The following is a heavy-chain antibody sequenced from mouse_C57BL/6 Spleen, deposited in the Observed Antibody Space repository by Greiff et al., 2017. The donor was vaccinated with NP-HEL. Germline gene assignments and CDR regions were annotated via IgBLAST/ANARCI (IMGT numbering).Heavy chain of an antibody. CDR2: INPNNGGT. V-gene: IGHV1-22*01. J-gene: IGHJ4*01. Sequence: DVKLQESGPELVKPGASVKMSCKASGYTFTDYNMHWVKQSHGKSLEWIGYINPNNGGTSYNQKFKGKATLTVNKSSSTAYMELRSLTSEDSAVYYCARGGNYGSSLYYAMDYWGQGTSVTVSS. CDR1: GYTFTDYN. CDR3: ARGGNYGSSLYYAMDY. D-gene: IGHD1-1*01.